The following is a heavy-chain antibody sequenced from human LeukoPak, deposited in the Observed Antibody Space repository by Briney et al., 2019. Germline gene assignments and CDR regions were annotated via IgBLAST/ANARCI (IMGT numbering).Heavy chain of an antibody. V-gene: IGHV4-4*07. D-gene: IGHD6-13*01. J-gene: IGHJ6*02. Sequence: SETLSLTCTVSGGSISSYYWSWIRQPAGKGLEWIGRIYTSGSTNYNPSLKSRVTMSVDTSKNQFSLKLSSVTAADTAVYYCARDSGATAGPDYYYYGMDVWGQGTTVTVSS. CDR1: GGSISSYY. CDR2: IYTSGST. CDR3: ARDSGATAGPDYYYYGMDV.